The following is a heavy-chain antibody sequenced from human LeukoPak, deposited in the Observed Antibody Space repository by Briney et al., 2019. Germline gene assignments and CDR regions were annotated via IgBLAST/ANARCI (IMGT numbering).Heavy chain of an antibody. Sequence: PSETLSLTCAVYGGSFSGYYWSWIRQPPGKGLEWIGEISHSGSTNYNPSLKSRVTISVDTSKNQFSLKLSPVTAADTAVYYCARAVLRGGKKYYFDCWGQGTLVTVSS. J-gene: IGHJ4*02. CDR3: ARAVLRGGKKYYFDC. CDR1: GGSFSGYY. D-gene: IGHD3-10*01. V-gene: IGHV4-34*01. CDR2: ISHSGST.